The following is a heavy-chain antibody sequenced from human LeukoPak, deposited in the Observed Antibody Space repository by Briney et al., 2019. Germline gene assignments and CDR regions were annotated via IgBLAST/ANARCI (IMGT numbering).Heavy chain of an antibody. D-gene: IGHD3-10*01. Sequence: GGSLRLSCAASGFTFSNAWMSWVRQAPGKGLGWVSGISWNGGSTGYAESVKGRFTISRDNAKNSLYLQMNSLRAEDTALYYCARKYYYGSGSYFFDYWGQGTLVTVSS. J-gene: IGHJ4*02. CDR1: GFTFSNAW. V-gene: IGHV3-20*04. CDR2: ISWNGGST. CDR3: ARKYYYGSGSYFFDY.